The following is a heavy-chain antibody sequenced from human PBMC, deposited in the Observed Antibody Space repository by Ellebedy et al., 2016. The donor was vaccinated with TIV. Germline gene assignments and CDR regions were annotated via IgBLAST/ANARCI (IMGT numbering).Heavy chain of an antibody. D-gene: IGHD4-23*01. CDR3: ARDGAVPGGKGDY. CDR1: GFTFSRHY. V-gene: IGHV3-74*01. J-gene: IGHJ4*02. Sequence: GESLKISCVASGFTFSRHYMHWVRQAPGKGLVWVSRIKDDGSETSYVDSVKGRFIISRDNAKNTLYLQMNSLTVEDTAMYYCARDGAVPGGKGDYWGQGTLVIVSS. CDR2: IKDDGSET.